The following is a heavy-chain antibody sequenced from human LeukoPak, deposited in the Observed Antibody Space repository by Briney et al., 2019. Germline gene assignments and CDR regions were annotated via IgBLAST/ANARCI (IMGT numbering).Heavy chain of an antibody. CDR3: VSSTSWYFDY. D-gene: IGHD6-13*01. J-gene: IGHJ4*02. CDR1: GYTLTELS. CDR2: FDPEDGET. Sequence: ASVKVSCKVSGYTLTELSMHWVRQAPGKGLEWMGGFDPEDGETIYDQTFQGRVTMTEDTSTDTAYMELSSLRSEDTAVYYCVSSTSWYFDYWGQGTLVTVSS. V-gene: IGHV1-24*01.